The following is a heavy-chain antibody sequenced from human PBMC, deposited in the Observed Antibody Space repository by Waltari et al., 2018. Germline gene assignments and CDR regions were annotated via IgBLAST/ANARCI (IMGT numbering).Heavy chain of an antibody. D-gene: IGHD4-17*01. CDR2: IYYSGST. CDR1: GGSISSHY. Sequence: QVQLQESGPGLVKPSETLSLTCTVYGGSISSHYWSWIRQPPGKGLEWIGYIYYSGSTNYNPSLKSRVTISVDTSKNQFSLKLSSVTAADTAVYYCARSMYYGDYYMDVWGKGTTVTVSS. CDR3: ARSMYYGDYYMDV. V-gene: IGHV4-59*11. J-gene: IGHJ6*03.